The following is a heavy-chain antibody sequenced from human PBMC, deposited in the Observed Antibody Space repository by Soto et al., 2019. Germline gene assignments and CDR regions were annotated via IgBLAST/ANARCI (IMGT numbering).Heavy chain of an antibody. CDR2: IIPIFGTA. Sequence: QVQLVQSGAEVKKPGSSVKVSCKASGVTFSSFAISWVRQAPGQGLEWMGGIIPIFGTANYAQKFQGRVTITADESTSAAYMELSSLRSEDTAVYYWTRVGDVLLWFGEYWGQGTLVTVSS. CDR3: TRVGDVLLWFGEY. D-gene: IGHD3-10*01. CDR1: GVTFSSFA. V-gene: IGHV1-69*01. J-gene: IGHJ4*02.